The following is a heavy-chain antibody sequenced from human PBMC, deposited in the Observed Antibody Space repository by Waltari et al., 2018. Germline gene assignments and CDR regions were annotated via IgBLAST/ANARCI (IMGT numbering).Heavy chain of an antibody. V-gene: IGHV3-21*01. Sequence: EVQLVESGGGLVKPGVSLRLSCAASGSTFSSYSMNCVRNAPGQRLERVPSISSSSSYIYYADSVKGQFTISRDNAKNSLYLQMNSLRAEDTAVYYCAREFCSGGSGYSWAIDYYYYGMDVWGQGTTVTVSS. D-gene: IGHD2-15*01. CDR2: ISSSSSYI. CDR3: AREFCSGGSGYSWAIDYYYYGMDV. CDR1: GSTFSSYS. J-gene: IGHJ6*02.